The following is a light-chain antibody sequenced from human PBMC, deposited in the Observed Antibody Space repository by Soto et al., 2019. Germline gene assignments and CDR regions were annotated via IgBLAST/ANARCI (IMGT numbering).Light chain of an antibody. CDR3: QQYNSYSRT. V-gene: IGKV1-5*01. CDR2: DAS. CDR1: QSISSY. J-gene: IGKJ1*01. Sequence: DIQMTQSPSSLSASVGDRVTITCRASQSISSYLNWYQQKPGKAPKLLIYDASSLESGVPSRFSGSGSGIEFTLTISSLQPDDFATYYCQQYNSYSRTFGQGTKVDIK.